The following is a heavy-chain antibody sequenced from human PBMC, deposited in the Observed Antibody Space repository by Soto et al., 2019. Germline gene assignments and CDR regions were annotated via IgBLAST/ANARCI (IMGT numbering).Heavy chain of an antibody. Sequence: PGGSLRLSCVASGFTFRDYGMNWVRQVPGKGLEWVAVIWHDGSQEYYVDSVKGRFTISRDNSRNTLYLQMNSLRAEDTAVYYCEAANYDSSGFYGNYWGQGALVTVSS. CDR2: IWHDGSQE. J-gene: IGHJ4*02. CDR3: EAANYDSSGFYGNY. CDR1: GFTFRDYG. V-gene: IGHV3-33*03. D-gene: IGHD3-22*01.